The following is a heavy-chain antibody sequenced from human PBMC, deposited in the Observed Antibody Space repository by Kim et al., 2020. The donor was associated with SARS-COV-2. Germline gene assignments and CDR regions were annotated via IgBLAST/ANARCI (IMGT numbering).Heavy chain of an antibody. Sequence: GGSLRLSCAASGFPFKNNAMHWVRQAPGKGLEWVSGINGSGGLTTVYAYSAKGRFTISRDNSKNTLYLQMDSLRVEDTALYYCAKRRFVTDLSYFAYWGQGSLVTVSS. V-gene: IGHV3-23*01. D-gene: IGHD3-3*01. CDR2: INGSGGLTT. J-gene: IGHJ4*02. CDR1: GFPFKNNA. CDR3: AKRRFVTDLSYFAY.